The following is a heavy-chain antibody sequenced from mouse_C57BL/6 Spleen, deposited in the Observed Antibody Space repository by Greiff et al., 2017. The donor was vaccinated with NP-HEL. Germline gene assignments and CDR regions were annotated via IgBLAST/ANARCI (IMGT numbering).Heavy chain of an antibody. CDR3: DRSSSKDYYAMDD. J-gene: IGHJ4*01. CDR2: IYPGDGDT. D-gene: IGHD1-1*01. CDR1: GYAFSSSW. V-gene: IGHV1-82*01. Sequence: VQLQQSGPELVKPGASVKISCKASGYAFSSSWMNWVKQRPGKGLEWIGRIYPGDGDTNYNGKFKGKATLTADKSSSTAYMQLSSLTSEDSAVYFCDRSSSKDYYAMDDWGQGTSVTVSS.